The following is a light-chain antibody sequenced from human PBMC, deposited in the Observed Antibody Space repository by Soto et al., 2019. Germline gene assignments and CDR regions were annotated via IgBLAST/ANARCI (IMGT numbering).Light chain of an antibody. J-gene: IGKJ4*01. Sequence: EIVLTQSPGTMSLSPGERSTLSCRASQSVSSYLAWYQQNPGQAPRLLVYDASNRATGIPARFSGSGSGTDFTLTISSLEHEDVAVYYCQQPPRAFGGGTKVEIK. V-gene: IGKV3-11*01. CDR3: QQPPRA. CDR1: QSVSSY. CDR2: DAS.